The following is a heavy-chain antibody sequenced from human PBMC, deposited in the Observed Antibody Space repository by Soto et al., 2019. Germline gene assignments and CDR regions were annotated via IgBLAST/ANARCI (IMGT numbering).Heavy chain of an antibody. V-gene: IGHV3-20*01. CDR3: ARAADPHYDILTGYSPNYYYYYMDV. Sequence: GGSLRLSCAASGFTFDDYGMSWVRQAPGKGLEWVSGINWHGGSTGYADAVKGRFTISRDNAKSSLYLQMNSLRAEDTALYHCARAADPHYDILTGYSPNYYYYYMDVWGKGTTVTVSS. CDR1: GFTFDDYG. CDR2: INWHGGST. J-gene: IGHJ6*03. D-gene: IGHD3-9*01.